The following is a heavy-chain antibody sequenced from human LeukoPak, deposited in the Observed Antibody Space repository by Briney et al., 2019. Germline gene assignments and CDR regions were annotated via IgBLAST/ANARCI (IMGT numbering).Heavy chain of an antibody. CDR3: AVSLSSSSFLMDV. CDR2: INPNSGGT. CDR1: GYTFTGYC. J-gene: IGHJ6*02. Sequence: ASVKVSCKASGYTFTGYCMHWVRQAPGQGLEWMGWINPNSGGTNYAQKFQGRVTMTRDTSISTAYMELSRLRSDDTAVYYCAVSLSSSSFLMDVWGQGTTVTVSS. D-gene: IGHD6-13*01. V-gene: IGHV1-2*02.